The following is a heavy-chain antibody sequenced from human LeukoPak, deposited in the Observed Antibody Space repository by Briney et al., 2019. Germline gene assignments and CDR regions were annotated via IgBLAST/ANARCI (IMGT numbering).Heavy chain of an antibody. CDR1: GGSISSRSHY. D-gene: IGHD2-21*02. V-gene: IGHV4-39*01. J-gene: IGHJ2*01. CDR3: ARHVPSALRIVVVTSDWYFDL. CDR2: IYYGGST. Sequence: SETLSLTCTVSGGSISSRSHYWGWVRQPPGKGPEWIGSIYYGGSTSYSPSLKTRVTNSIDTSKNQFSLRLSSVTAADTAVYYCARHVPSALRIVVVTSDWYFDLWGRGTLVTVAS.